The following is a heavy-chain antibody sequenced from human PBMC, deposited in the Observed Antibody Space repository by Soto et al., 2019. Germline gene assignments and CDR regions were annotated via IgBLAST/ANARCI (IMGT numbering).Heavy chain of an antibody. CDR3: ARGQGSHNYYYYYGMDV. D-gene: IGHD3-10*01. V-gene: IGHV4-59*01. CDR2: IYYSGST. J-gene: IGHJ6*02. Sequence: ASETLSLTCTVSGGSISSYYWSWIRQPPGKGLEWIGYIYYSGSTNYNPSLKSRVTISVDTSKNQFSLKLSSVTAADTAVYYCARGQGSHNYYYYYGMDVWGQGTTVTVSS. CDR1: GGSISSYY.